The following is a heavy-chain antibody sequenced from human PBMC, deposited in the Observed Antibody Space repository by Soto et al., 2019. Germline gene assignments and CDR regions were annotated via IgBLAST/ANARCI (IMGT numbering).Heavy chain of an antibody. Sequence: GESLKISCAASGFTFSSYAMSWVRQAPGKGLEWVSAISGSGGSTYYADSVKGRFTISRDNSKNTLYLQMNSLRAEDTAVYYCAKDLLSYATPYFDYWGQGTLVTVSS. CDR2: ISGSGGST. CDR1: GFTFSSYA. D-gene: IGHD1-26*01. J-gene: IGHJ4*02. V-gene: IGHV3-23*01. CDR3: AKDLLSYATPYFDY.